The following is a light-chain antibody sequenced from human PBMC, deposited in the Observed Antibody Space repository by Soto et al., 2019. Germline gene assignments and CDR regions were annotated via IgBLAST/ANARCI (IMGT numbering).Light chain of an antibody. V-gene: IGKV1-39*01. Sequence: DIQMTQSPSSLSASVGDRVTITCRASQSITDYLNWYQQKPGKAPKLLIYAASSLQSGVPSRFSASGSGTDFTLTISRLQPEDFATYFCQQTYITLFTFGQGTRLEIK. CDR2: AAS. CDR1: QSITDY. CDR3: QQTYITLFT. J-gene: IGKJ5*01.